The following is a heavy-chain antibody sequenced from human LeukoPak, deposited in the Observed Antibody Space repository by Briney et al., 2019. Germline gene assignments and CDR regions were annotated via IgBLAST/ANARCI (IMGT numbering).Heavy chain of an antibody. CDR3: ARSPESGGNVFDI. CDR2: SRNKANGYTT. D-gene: IGHD3-16*01. J-gene: IGHJ3*02. Sequence: GGSLRLSCAASGFTFSDHYIDWVRQAPGKGLEWVGRSRNKANGYTTEYAASVKGRFTISRDDSKNSVYLQMNSLKTEDTAVYYCARSPESGGNVFDIWAKGQWSPSVQ. CDR1: GFTFSDHY. V-gene: IGHV3-72*01.